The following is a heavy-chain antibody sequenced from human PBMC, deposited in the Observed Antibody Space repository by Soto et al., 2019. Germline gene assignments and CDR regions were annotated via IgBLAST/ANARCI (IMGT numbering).Heavy chain of an antibody. V-gene: IGHV1-58*01. J-gene: IGHJ6*02. D-gene: IGHD3-3*01. CDR2: IVVGSGNT. CDR1: GFTFTSSA. CDR3: AARLRFLEWSGMDV. Sequence: SVKVSCKASGFTFTSSAVQWVRQARGQRLEWIGWIVVGSGNTNYAQKFQERVTITRDMSTSTAYMELSSLRSEDTAVYYGAARLRFLEWSGMDVWGQGTTVTVSS.